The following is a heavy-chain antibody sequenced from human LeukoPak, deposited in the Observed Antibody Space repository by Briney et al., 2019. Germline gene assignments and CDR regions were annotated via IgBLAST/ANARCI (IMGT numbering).Heavy chain of an antibody. D-gene: IGHD6-25*01. V-gene: IGHV1-46*01. CDR1: GYRFTSYD. J-gene: IGHJ4*02. Sequence: ASVKVSCKASGYRFTSYDMHWVRQAPGQGLEWMGIINPSGGSTSYAQRFQGRVAMTRDTSTTTVYMEVNSLTSEDTAVYFCARDGPTAAPFDYWGQGTLVTVST. CDR2: INPSGGST. CDR3: ARDGPTAAPFDY.